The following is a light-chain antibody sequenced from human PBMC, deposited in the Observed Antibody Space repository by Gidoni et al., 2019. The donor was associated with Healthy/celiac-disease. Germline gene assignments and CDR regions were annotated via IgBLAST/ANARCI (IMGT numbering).Light chain of an antibody. Sequence: DIQMTQSPSSLSASVGDRVTITCRASQSISSYLNWYQQKPGKAPKLLIYAASSLQSGVPSRFSGSGSGTDFTITISSMQPEDFATYYCQQSYSTPQLTFGGXTKVEIK. J-gene: IGKJ4*01. CDR3: QQSYSTPQLT. CDR2: AAS. V-gene: IGKV1-39*01. CDR1: QSISSY.